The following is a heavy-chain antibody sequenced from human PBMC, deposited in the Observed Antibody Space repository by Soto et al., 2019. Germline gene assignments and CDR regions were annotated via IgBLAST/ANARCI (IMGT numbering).Heavy chain of an antibody. CDR2: ISASGDTT. CDR3: ATGGYCSSTSCYGNYYYYMDV. Sequence: GGSLRLSCAASGFTFSTYVMSWVRQAPGKGLEWVSAISASGDTTYYADSVKGRFTISRDNSKNMLYLQMNSLRAEDTAAYYGATGGYCSSTSCYGNYYYYMDVWGKGTTVTVSS. J-gene: IGHJ6*03. CDR1: GFTFSTYV. V-gene: IGHV3-23*01. D-gene: IGHD2-2*01.